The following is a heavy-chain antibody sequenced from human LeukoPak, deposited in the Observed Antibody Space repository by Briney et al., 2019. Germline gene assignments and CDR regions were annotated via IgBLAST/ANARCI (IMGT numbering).Heavy chain of an antibody. D-gene: IGHD5-24*01. CDR3: AREIQRIVEMTTNRAFDI. CDR2: ISTDGGTT. V-gene: IGHV3-74*01. CDR1: GFTFSSFW. Sequence: GGSLRLSCAASGFTFSSFWMHWVRQAPGKGLVWVSRISTDGGTTTYADSVRGRFTISRDNANNTLYLQMNSLRAEDTAVYYCAREIQRIVEMTTNRAFDIWGQGTMVTVSS. J-gene: IGHJ3*02.